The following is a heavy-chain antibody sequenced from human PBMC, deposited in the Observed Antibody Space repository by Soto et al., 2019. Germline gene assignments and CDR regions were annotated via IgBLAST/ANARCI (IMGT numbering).Heavy chain of an antibody. CDR3: ARRLQSRYYYYYHGMDV. Sequence: VGSLTLSCAAAGFTFSSYAMSWVRQAPGKGLEWVSAISGSGGSTYYADSVKGRFTISRDNSKNTLYLQMNSLRAEDTAVYYCARRLQSRYYYYYHGMDVWGQGTTVTVSS. CDR2: ISGSGGST. D-gene: IGHD4-4*01. V-gene: IGHV3-23*01. CDR1: GFTFSSYA. J-gene: IGHJ6*02.